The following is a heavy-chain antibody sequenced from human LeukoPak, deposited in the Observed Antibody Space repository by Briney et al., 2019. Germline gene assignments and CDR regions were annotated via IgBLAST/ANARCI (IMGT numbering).Heavy chain of an antibody. D-gene: IGHD3-10*01. CDR1: GFTFDDYA. J-gene: IGHJ4*02. Sequence: GGSLRLSCAASGFTFDDYAMPWVRQAPGKGLEWVSGISWNSGSIGYADSVKGRFTISRDNAKNSLYLQMNSLRAEDTALYYCAKEITYXYGXGXXTXDYWGQGTXVTVSS. V-gene: IGHV3-9*01. CDR2: ISWNSGSI. CDR3: AKEITYXYGXGXXTXDY.